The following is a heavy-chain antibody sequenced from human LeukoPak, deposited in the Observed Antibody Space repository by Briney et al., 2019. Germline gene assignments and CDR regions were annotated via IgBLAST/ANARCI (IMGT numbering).Heavy chain of an antibody. CDR1: GGSISSYY. CDR2: IYYSGST. D-gene: IGHD6-19*01. CDR3: ARVGSSGWYFG. Sequence: XSETLSLTCTVSGGSISSYYWSWIRQPPGKGLEWIGYIYYSGSTNYNPSLKSRVTISVDTSKNQFSLKLSSVTAADTAVYYCARVGSSGWYFGWGQGTMVTVSS. J-gene: IGHJ3*01. V-gene: IGHV4-59*01.